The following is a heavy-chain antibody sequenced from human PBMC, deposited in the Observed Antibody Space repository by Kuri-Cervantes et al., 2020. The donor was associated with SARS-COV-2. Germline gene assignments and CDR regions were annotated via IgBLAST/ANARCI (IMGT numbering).Heavy chain of an antibody. V-gene: IGHV3-53*01. CDR1: GFTVSSNY. CDR3: ARVPSGSYYEYYFDY. CDR2: IYSGGST. J-gene: IGHJ4*02. Sequence: SCAASGFTVSSNYMSWVRQAPGKGLEWVSVIYSGGSTYYADSVKGRFTISRDNSKNTLYLQMNSLRAEDTAVYYCARVPSGSYYEYYFDYWGQGTLVTVSS. D-gene: IGHD1-26*01.